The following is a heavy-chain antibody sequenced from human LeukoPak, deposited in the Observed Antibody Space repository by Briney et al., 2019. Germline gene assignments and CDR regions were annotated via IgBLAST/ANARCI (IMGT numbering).Heavy chain of an antibody. V-gene: IGHV3-30-3*01. D-gene: IGHD4-23*01. CDR1: GFTFSSYA. Sequence: GPLRLSCAASGFTFSSYAMHWVRQAPGKGLEWVAVISYDGSNKYYADSVKGRFTISRDNFKNTLYLQMNSLRVEDTAVYYCARDKEGTTVVTAYGMDVWGQGTTVSVSS. CDR2: ISYDGSNK. J-gene: IGHJ6*02. CDR3: ARDKEGTTVVTAYGMDV.